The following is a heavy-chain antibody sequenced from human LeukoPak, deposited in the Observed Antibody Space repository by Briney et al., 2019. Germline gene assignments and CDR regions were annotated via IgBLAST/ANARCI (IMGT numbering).Heavy chain of an antibody. D-gene: IGHD1-26*01. CDR2: IIPIFGTA. J-gene: IGHJ6*02. CDR3: ARARVGATTDYYYGMDV. Sequence: GSSVKVSCKASGGTFISYAISWVRQAPGQGLEWMGGIIPIFGTANYAQKFQGRVTITADESTSTAYMELSSLRSEDTAVYYCARARVGATTDYYYGMDVWGQGTTVTVSS. V-gene: IGHV1-69*01. CDR1: GGTFISYA.